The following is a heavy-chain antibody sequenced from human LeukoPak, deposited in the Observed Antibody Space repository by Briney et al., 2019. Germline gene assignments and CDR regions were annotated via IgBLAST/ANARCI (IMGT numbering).Heavy chain of an antibody. J-gene: IGHJ6*02. CDR2: IYYSGST. CDR3: ARDRPDYYYGMDV. V-gene: IGHV4-31*03. CDR1: GGSISSGGYH. Sequence: SETLSLTCTVSGGSISSGGYHWSWIRQHPGKGLEWIGYIYYSGSTYYNPSLKSRVTISVDTSKNQFSLKLSSVTAADTAVYYCARDRPDYYYGMDVWGQGTTVTVSS.